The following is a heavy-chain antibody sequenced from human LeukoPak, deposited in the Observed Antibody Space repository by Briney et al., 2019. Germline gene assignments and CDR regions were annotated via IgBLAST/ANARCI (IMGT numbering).Heavy chain of an antibody. V-gene: IGHV4-4*07. CDR2: IYSSGST. D-gene: IGHD2-15*01. J-gene: IGHJ4*02. Sequence: SETLSLTCTVSGGSISSYYWRWIRQPAGKGLEWIGRIYSSGSTNYNPSLKSRVTMSVDTSKNQFSLELSSVTAADTAVYYCARGGGRQLATSHSYFDYWGQGTLVTVSS. CDR1: GGSISSYY. CDR3: ARGGGRQLATSHSYFDY.